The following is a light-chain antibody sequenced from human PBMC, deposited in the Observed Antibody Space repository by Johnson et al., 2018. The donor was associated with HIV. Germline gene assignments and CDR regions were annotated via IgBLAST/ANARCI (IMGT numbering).Light chain of an antibody. J-gene: IGLJ1*01. CDR1: SSDMGNYA. CDR3: GTWDSSLNAYV. Sequence: QSVLTQPPSVSAAPGQKVTISCSGSSSDMGNYAVSWYQQLPGTAPKLLIYENNKRPSVIPDRFSGSKSGTSATLGITGLQTGDEADYYCGTWDSSLNAYVFGAATKVAVL. V-gene: IGLV1-51*02. CDR2: ENN.